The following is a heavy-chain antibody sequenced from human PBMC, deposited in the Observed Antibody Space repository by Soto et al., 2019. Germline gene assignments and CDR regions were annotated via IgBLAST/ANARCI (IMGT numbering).Heavy chain of an antibody. D-gene: IGHD2-2*01. CDR3: ARVRNQLPVYNWFDP. J-gene: IGHJ5*02. CDR2: IIPIFGTA. CDR1: GGTFSSYA. V-gene: IGHV1-69*06. Sequence: SVKVSCKASGGTFSSYAISWVRQAPGQGLEWMGGIIPIFGTANYAQKFQGRVTITADKSTSTAYMELSSLRSEDTAVYYCARVRNQLPVYNWFDPWGQGTLVTVSS.